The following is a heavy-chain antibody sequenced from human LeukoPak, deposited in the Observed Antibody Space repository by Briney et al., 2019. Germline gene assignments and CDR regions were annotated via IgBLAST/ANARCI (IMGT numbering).Heavy chain of an antibody. J-gene: IGHJ4*02. CDR1: GFTFSNYA. CDR3: ANDLGCSTDY. V-gene: IGHV3-23*01. D-gene: IGHD2-21*01. Sequence: GGSLRLSCAASGFTFSNYAMNWVRQAPGKGLEWVSLICGNTYCADSVNARFTISRDNSQNTLYLQTNSLRAEDTALYYCANDLGCSTDYWGQGTLVAVSS. CDR2: ICGNT.